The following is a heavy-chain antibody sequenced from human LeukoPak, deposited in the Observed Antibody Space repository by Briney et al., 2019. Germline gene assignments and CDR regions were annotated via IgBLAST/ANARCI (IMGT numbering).Heavy chain of an antibody. D-gene: IGHD1-26*01. J-gene: IGHJ3*02. CDR1: GFTFSNAW. V-gene: IGHV3-15*01. Sequence: GGSLRLSCAASGFTFSNAWMSWVRQAPGKGLEWVGRIKNKIDGGTADYAAPVKGRFTISRDDSKNTLYLQMNSLKTEDTAVYYCTKNKDSGVFCGGVFNIGGKGKMVTVSS. CDR3: TKNKDSGVFCGGVFNI. CDR2: IKNKIDGGTA.